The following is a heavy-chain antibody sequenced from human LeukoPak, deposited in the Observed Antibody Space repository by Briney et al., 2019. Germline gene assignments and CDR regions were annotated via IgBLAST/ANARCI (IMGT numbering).Heavy chain of an antibody. CDR1: GGSVSGSNYY. CDR2: IYYSGST. D-gene: IGHD4-17*01. CDR3: ARGLIYGDYRSGNY. Sequence: SETLSLTCSISGGSVSGSNYYWAWIRQPPEKGLEWIGTIYYSGSTYYNVSLKSRVTISVDTSKNQFSLKLSSVTAADTAVYYCARGLIYGDYRSGNYWGQGTLVTVFS. V-gene: IGHV4-39*07. J-gene: IGHJ4*02.